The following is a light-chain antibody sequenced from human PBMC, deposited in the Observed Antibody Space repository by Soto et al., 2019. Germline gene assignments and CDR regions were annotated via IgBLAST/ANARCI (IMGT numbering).Light chain of an antibody. V-gene: IGKV1-39*01. CDR3: QQSYSTPRT. CDR1: QSIVSY. Sequence: DIQMTQSPSSLSVSVGDRVTITCRASQSIVSYLNWYQQKLGKAPKLLIYTASNLKRGVPSRFSGSGSGTHFTLTISNLQPEDFATYYCQQSYSTPRTFGQGTKLEIK. CDR2: TAS. J-gene: IGKJ2*02.